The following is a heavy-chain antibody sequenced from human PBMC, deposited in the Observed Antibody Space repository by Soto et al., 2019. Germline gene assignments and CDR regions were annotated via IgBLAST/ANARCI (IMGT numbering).Heavy chain of an antibody. CDR3: ARDGDIVVVPAAIFSPNFDY. CDR2: INPSGGST. Sequence: ASVKGSCKASGYTFTNYYMHWVRQAPGQGLEWMGIINPSGGSTSYAQKFQGRVTMTRDTSTSTVYMELSSLRSEDTAVYYCARDGDIVVVPAAIFSPNFDYWGQGTLVTVSS. J-gene: IGHJ4*02. CDR1: GYTFTNYY. D-gene: IGHD2-2*01. V-gene: IGHV1-46*01.